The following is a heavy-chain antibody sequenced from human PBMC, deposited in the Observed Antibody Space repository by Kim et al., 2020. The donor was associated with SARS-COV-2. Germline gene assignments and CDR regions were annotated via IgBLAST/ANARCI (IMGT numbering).Heavy chain of an antibody. CDR1: GFTFSNAW. D-gene: IGHD2-2*01. Sequence: GGSLRLSCAASGFTFSNAWMSWVRQAPGKGLEWVGRIKSKTDGGTTDYAAPVKGRFTISRDDSKNTLYLQMNSLKTEDTAVYYCTSPSLYCSSTSCYQTYYYYYYGMDVWGQGTTVTVSS. CDR3: TSPSLYCSSTSCYQTYYYYYYGMDV. CDR2: IKSKTDGGTT. J-gene: IGHJ6*02. V-gene: IGHV3-15*01.